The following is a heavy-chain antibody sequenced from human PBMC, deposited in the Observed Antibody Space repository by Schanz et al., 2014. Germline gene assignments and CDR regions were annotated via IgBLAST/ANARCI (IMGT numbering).Heavy chain of an antibody. V-gene: IGHV3-30*04. Sequence: VQLVESGGGLVKPGGSLRLSCAGSGFTFSNYAIHWVRQAPGKGLEWVGVISSDGNQQYYVDSVRGRFTMSRDNSKNSLFLQMNSLRADDTAVYYCAKDVDFWSGYYLDYWGQGTLVTVSS. CDR2: ISSDGNQQ. CDR1: GFTFSNYA. CDR3: AKDVDFWSGYYLDY. D-gene: IGHD3-3*01. J-gene: IGHJ4*02.